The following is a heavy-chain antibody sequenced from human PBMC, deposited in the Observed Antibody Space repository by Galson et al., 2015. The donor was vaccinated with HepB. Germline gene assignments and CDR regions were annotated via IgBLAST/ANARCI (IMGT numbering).Heavy chain of an antibody. V-gene: IGHV3-15*07. CDR1: GFTFSNAW. J-gene: IGHJ4*02. CDR3: TTESDYYGSGSSLH. CDR2: IKSKTDGGTT. Sequence: SLRLSCAASGFTFSNAWMNWVRQAPGKGLEWVGRIKSKTDGGTTDYAAPVKGRFTISRDDSKNTLYLQMNSLKTEDTAVYYCTTESDYYGSGSSLHWGQGTLVTVSS. D-gene: IGHD3-10*01.